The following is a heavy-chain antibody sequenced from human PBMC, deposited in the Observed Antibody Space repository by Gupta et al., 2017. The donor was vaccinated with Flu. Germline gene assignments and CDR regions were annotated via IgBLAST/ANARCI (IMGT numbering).Heavy chain of an antibody. Sequence: EVQLLESGGGLVQPGGSLRLSCAASGFPFSSYAMSWVRQAPGKGLEWVSSISGGGGATYYADSVKGRFTISRDNSKNTVYLQLNSLRVEDTAVYYCAKGYCSTTTCRYGVFDIWGQGTTVTVSS. D-gene: IGHD2-2*01. J-gene: IGHJ3*02. CDR3: AKGYCSTTTCRYGVFDI. CDR1: GFPFSSYA. V-gene: IGHV3-23*01. CDR2: ISGGGGAT.